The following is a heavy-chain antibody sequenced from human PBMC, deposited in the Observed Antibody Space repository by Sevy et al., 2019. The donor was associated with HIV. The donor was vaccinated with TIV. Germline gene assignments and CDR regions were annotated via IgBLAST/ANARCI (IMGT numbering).Heavy chain of an antibody. CDR3: ARPLAGVTMIVEGNWFDP. CDR2: INPNSGGT. J-gene: IGHJ5*02. CDR1: GYTFTGYY. V-gene: IGHV1-2*02. Sequence: ASVKVSCKASGYTFTGYYMHWVRQAPGQGLEWMGWINPNSGGTNYAQKFQGRVTMTRDTSISTAYMELSRLRSDDTAVYYCARPLAGVTMIVEGNWFDPWGQGTLVTVSS. D-gene: IGHD3-22*01.